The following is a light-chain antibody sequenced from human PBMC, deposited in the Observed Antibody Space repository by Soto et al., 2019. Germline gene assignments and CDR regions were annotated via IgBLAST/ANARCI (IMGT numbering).Light chain of an antibody. CDR1: QSVGSW. V-gene: IGKV1-5*01. CDR2: DAS. Sequence: DIQMTQSPSTLSASVGDRVTISCRASQSVGSWLAWYQQKPGKAPKFLIYDASTLESGVPSRFSGNGSGTEFTLTIISLQPDDFATYFCQQYDNYPLTFGGGTKVEI. J-gene: IGKJ4*01. CDR3: QQYDNYPLT.